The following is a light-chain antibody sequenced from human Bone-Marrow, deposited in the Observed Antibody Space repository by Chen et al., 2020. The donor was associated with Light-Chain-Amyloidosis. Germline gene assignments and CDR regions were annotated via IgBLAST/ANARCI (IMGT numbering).Light chain of an antibody. Sequence: DIQMTQSPSSLAASVGDSVIITCRESQTVKSYLNWYQQRPGTVPKLLIYDTSTLQSGVPSRFVGSGSGTEFTLTINGLQREDFANYYCQQSYIVPLTFGGGTRVE. CDR3: QQSYIVPLT. CDR1: QTVKSY. J-gene: IGKJ4*01. CDR2: DTS. V-gene: IGKV1-39*01.